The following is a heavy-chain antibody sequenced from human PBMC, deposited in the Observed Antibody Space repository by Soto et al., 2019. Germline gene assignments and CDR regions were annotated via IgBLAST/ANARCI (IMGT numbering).Heavy chain of an antibody. Sequence: GGSLRLSCAASGFTFSSFSMNWVRQAPGKGLEWVSSVSTSSSYIYYADPVKGQFTISRDNAKNSLYLQMNSLRAEDTAVYFCAKDVMIISATYAFDIWGQGTMVTVSS. CDR3: AKDVMIISATYAFDI. J-gene: IGHJ3*02. CDR2: VSTSSSYI. CDR1: GFTFSSFS. V-gene: IGHV3-21*01. D-gene: IGHD2-15*01.